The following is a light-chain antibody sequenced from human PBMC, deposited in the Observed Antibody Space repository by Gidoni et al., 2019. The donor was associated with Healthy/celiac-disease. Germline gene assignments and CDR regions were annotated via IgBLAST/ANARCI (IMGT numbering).Light chain of an antibody. CDR3: QQRGNWPTIT. J-gene: IGKJ5*01. V-gene: IGKV3-11*01. CDR1: QSVSSY. Sequence: EIVLTQSPATLSLSPGERATLSCRASQSVSSYLAWYQQKPGQAPRLLIYDASNRATGIPARFGGSWSRTDFTLTISSLEPEDFAVYYCQQRGNWPTITFGQGTRLEIK. CDR2: DAS.